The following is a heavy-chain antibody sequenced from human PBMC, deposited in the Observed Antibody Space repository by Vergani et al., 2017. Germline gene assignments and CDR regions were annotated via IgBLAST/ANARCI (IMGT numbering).Heavy chain of an antibody. CDR1: GGSISSGDYY. Sequence: QVQLQESGPGLVKPSQTLSLTCTVSGGSISSGDYYWSWIRQPPGKGLEWIGYIYYSGSTYYNPSLKVRVTISVYTSKNQFSLKLSSVTTADTAVYYCASLRSRVCSSTSCYNGHMDVWGKGTTVTVSS. J-gene: IGHJ6*03. D-gene: IGHD2-2*02. CDR3: ASLRSRVCSSTSCYNGHMDV. V-gene: IGHV4-30-4*01. CDR2: IYYSGST.